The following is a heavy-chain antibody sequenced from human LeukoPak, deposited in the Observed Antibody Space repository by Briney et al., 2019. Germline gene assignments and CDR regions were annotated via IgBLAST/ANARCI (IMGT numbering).Heavy chain of an antibody. CDR1: GYGFTSYW. CDR3: ARHGEDPRGGAFDI. Sequence: HGESLKISCKGSGYGFTSYWIGWVRQMPGKGLGGMGIIYPGDSDTRYSPSFQGQVTISADTSISTAYLQWSSLKASDTAMYYCARHGEDPRGGAFDIWGQGTMVTVSS. D-gene: IGHD4-23*01. J-gene: IGHJ3*02. CDR2: IYPGDSDT. V-gene: IGHV5-51*01.